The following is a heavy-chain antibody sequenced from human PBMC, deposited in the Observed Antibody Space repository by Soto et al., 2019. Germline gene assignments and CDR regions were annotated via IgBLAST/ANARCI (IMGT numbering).Heavy chain of an antibody. CDR1: GGTFTNYA. J-gene: IGHJ6*02. D-gene: IGHD3-10*01. V-gene: IGHV1-69*06. CDR3: ARGYRELYYYAMDV. Sequence: QVELVQSEVEVKKPGSSLKVSCTASGGTFTNYAFNWVRQAPGQGLAWMGGIIPFYDKANYAEKFLGRVTITADKSTTTAYMELSSLTSDDAAVYFCARGYRELYYYAMDVWGRGTPVIVSS. CDR2: IIPFYDKA.